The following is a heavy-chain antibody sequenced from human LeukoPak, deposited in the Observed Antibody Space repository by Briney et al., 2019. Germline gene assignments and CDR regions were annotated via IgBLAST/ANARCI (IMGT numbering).Heavy chain of an antibody. D-gene: IGHD1-26*01. Sequence: SETLSLTCAVYGGSFSGYYWSWIRQPPGKGLEWIGEINHSGSTNYNPSLKSRVTISFDTSKNQFSLKLSSVTAADTAVYYCARAGSYYYVDYWGRGTLVTVSS. V-gene: IGHV4-34*01. J-gene: IGHJ4*02. CDR1: GGSFSGYY. CDR3: ARAGSYYYVDY. CDR2: INHSGST.